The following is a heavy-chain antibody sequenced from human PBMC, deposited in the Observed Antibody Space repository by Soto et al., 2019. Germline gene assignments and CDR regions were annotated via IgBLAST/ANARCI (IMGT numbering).Heavy chain of an antibody. J-gene: IGHJ4*02. D-gene: IGHD3-3*01. CDR1: GFTFSDYY. Sequence: QVQLVESGGGLVKPGGSLRLSCAASGFTFSDYYMSWIRQAPGKGLESVSYISGSSSDTNYADSVKGRFTISRDNAKNTLYMQMNNLSAGDTAVYYCATGPRRVSDWGQGTLVTVSS. V-gene: IGHV3-11*05. CDR3: ATGPRRVSD. CDR2: ISGSSSDT.